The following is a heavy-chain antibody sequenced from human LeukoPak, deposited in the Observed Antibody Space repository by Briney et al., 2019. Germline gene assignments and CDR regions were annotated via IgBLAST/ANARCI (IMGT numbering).Heavy chain of an antibody. J-gene: IGHJ4*02. CDR1: GFTFSSYG. D-gene: IGHD5-18*01. CDR2: ISYDGSNK. Sequence: PGRSLRLSCAASGFTFSSYGMHWVGQAPGKGLEWVAVISYDGSNKYYADSVKGRFTISRDNSKNTLYLQMNSLRAEDTAVYYCAKGEWIQLWFGDYWGQGTLVTVSS. V-gene: IGHV3-30*18. CDR3: AKGEWIQLWFGDY.